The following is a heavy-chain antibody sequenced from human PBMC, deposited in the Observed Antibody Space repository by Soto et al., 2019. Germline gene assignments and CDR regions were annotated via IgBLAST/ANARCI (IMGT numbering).Heavy chain of an antibody. CDR2: ISSSGSTI. CDR1: GSTFSSHE. Sequence: SLRLSCAASGSTFSSHEMAWGRQAPGKGLEWVSYISSSGSTIKYADSVKGRFTISRDNAKNSLYLQMNSLRVEDTAVYYCAGGVMYSGSYQDWGLGSLVTVSS. J-gene: IGHJ4*02. D-gene: IGHD1-26*01. CDR3: AGGVMYSGSYQD. V-gene: IGHV3-48*03.